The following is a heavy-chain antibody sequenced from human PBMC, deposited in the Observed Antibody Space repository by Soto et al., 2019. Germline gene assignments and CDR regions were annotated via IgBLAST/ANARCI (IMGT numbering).Heavy chain of an antibody. V-gene: IGHV4-30-4*08. Sequence: TQSLTCHVTGGSLGRGNYFRRWIGKTPGKGLEWISHIYYIVTTFYNPSLKSRVTISVDASKDQSSLKLTSVTAADTAIYYCASRQQQVAWFEAWGQGTLVTFSS. D-gene: IGHD6-13*01. CDR1: GGSLGRGNYF. CDR2: IYYIVTT. J-gene: IGHJ5*02. CDR3: ASRQQQVAWFEA.